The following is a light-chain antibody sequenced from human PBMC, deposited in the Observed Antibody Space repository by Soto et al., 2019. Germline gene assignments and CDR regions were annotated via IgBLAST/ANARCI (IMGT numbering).Light chain of an antibody. CDR1: SSDVGAYNY. CDR2: DVS. CDR3: SSYTSSSTLV. V-gene: IGLV2-14*01. Sequence: QSVPTQPASVSGSPGQSTTISCTGTSSDVGAYNYVSWYQQHPGKAPKLLIYDVSNRPSGVSNRFSGSKSGNTASLTISGLQAEDESDYYCSSYTSSSTLVFGTGTKVTVL. J-gene: IGLJ1*01.